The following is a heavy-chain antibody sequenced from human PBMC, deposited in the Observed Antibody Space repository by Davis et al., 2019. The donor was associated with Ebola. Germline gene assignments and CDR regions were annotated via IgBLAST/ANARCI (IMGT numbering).Heavy chain of an antibody. CDR3: ARPDGAGSNY. Sequence: MPSETLSLTCTVSGGSISSSSYYWGWIRQPPGQGLEWLGSIYYSGSTYYNPSLKSRVTISVDTSKNQFSLKLSSVTAADTAVYYCARPDGAGSNYWGQGTLVTVSS. CDR1: GGSISSSSYY. V-gene: IGHV4-39*01. CDR2: IYYSGST. D-gene: IGHD3-10*01. J-gene: IGHJ4*02.